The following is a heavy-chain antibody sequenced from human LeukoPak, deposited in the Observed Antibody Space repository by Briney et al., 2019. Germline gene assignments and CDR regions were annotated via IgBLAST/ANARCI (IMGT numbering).Heavy chain of an antibody. J-gene: IGHJ4*02. D-gene: IGHD3-22*01. Sequence: NPSETLSLTCTVSGGSISSYYWSWIRQPPGKGLEWIGEINHSGSTNYNPSLKSRVTISVDTSKNQFSLKLSSVTAADTAVYYCARGLVVITKRFDYWGQGTLVTVSS. V-gene: IGHV4-34*01. CDR3: ARGLVVITKRFDY. CDR2: INHSGST. CDR1: GGSISSYY.